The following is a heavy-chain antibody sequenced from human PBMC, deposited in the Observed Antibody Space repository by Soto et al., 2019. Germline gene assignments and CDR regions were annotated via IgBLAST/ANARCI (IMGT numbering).Heavy chain of an antibody. V-gene: IGHV3-15*07. CDR2: VYTRAEGGAT. J-gene: IGHJ6*02. CDR1: GFSVTNAW. CDR3: TTGSVEGF. D-gene: IGHD2-15*01. Sequence: EVQLVDSGGGLVKPGGSLRLSCAASGFSVTNAWMNWVRQAPGKGLEWVGRVYTRAEGGATNYAAPVKGRFTISRDDSKNTVYLQMNSLMTEDTAVYYCTTGSVEGFWGQWTTVTVSS.